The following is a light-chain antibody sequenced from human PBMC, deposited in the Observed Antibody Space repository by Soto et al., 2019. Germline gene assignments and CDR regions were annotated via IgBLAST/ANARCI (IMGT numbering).Light chain of an antibody. CDR3: QKYNGAPIT. CDR2: AAS. V-gene: IGKV1-27*01. CDR1: QGISNY. J-gene: IGKJ5*01. Sequence: DIQMTQSPSSLSASVGDRVTITCRASQGISNYLAWYQQKPGQVPRLLLYAASTLHSGVPSRFSGSGSGTDFSLTISSLQPEDVATYYCQKYNGAPITFGQGTRLEIK.